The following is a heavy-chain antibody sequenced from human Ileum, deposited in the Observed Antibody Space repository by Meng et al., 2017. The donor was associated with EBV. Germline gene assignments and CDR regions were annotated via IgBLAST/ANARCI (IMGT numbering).Heavy chain of an antibody. Sequence: GQLQRSGPGLVKPSETLSLTCIVSGGSVSSATYYWNWIRQPPGKGLEWIGYIYYNGNTDYNPSLESRVTISLDMSKNQFSLNLSSVTPADTAMYYRARATTITRGHWFDPWGQGTLVTVSS. CDR2: IYYNGNT. CDR3: ARATTITRGHWFDP. J-gene: IGHJ5*02. D-gene: IGHD4-11*01. V-gene: IGHV4-61*01. CDR1: GGSVSSATYY.